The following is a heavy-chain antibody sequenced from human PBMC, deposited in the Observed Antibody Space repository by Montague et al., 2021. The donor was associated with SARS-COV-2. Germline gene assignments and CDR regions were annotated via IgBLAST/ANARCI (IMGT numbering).Heavy chain of an antibody. CDR3: ARTSASSDY. CDR2: TYYRFKWYN. Sequence: CAISGDSDSMNSPARNWNRQSPSIGLERLVRTYYRFKWYNDYAVSVKSRITINPDTSKNQISLQLNSVTPEDTAVYYCARTSASSDYWGQGTLVTVSS. D-gene: IGHD1-26*01. CDR1: GDSDSMNSPA. J-gene: IGHJ4*02. V-gene: IGHV6-1*01.